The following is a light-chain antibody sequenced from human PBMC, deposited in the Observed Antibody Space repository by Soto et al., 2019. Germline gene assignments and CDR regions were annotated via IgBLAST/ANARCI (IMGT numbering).Light chain of an antibody. V-gene: IGLV3-1*01. CDR3: QAWDSSTEV. Sequence: ELTQPPSVSVSPGQTASITCSGDKLGDKYACWYQQKPGQSPVLVIYQDSKRPSGIPERFSGSNSGNTATLTISGTQAMDEADYYCQAWDSSTEVFGTGTKVTVL. CDR1: KLGDKY. CDR2: QDS. J-gene: IGLJ1*01.